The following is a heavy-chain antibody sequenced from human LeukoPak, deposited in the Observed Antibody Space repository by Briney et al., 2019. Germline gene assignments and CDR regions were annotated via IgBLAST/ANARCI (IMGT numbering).Heavy chain of an antibody. CDR3: AKDRGSSGWYSYFDY. CDR2: ISGSGGST. J-gene: IGHJ4*02. V-gene: IGHV3-23*01. D-gene: IGHD6-19*01. Sequence: GGSLRLSCAASGFTFSSYSMNWVRQAPGKGLEWVSAISGSGGSTYYADSVKGRFTISRDNSKNTLYLQMNSLRAEDTAVYYCAKDRGSSGWYSYFDYWGQGTLVTVSS. CDR1: GFTFSSYS.